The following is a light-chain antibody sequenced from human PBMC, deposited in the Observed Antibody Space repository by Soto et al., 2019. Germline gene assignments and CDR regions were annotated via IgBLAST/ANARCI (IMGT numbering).Light chain of an antibody. CDR1: QTINNY. J-gene: IGKJ1*01. CDR3: QHYNSYSEA. CDR2: LTS. V-gene: IGKV1-5*01. Sequence: DIQMTQSPSSLSASVGDRVTITCRASQTINNYLNWFQQKPGRAPKLLIYLTSTLESGVPSRFSGSGSGTEFTLTISSLQPDDFATYYCQHYNSYSEAFGQGTRWIS.